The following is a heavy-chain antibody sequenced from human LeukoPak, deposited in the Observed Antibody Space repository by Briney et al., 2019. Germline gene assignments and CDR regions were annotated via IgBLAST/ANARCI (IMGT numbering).Heavy chain of an antibody. J-gene: IGHJ4*02. D-gene: IGHD5-18*01. Sequence: GGSLRLSCAASGFTFSSYAMSWVRQAPGKGLEWVSAISGSGGSTYYADSVKGRFTISRDNSKNTLYLQMNNLRAEDTAVYYCAKDGTAMVTNSFDYWGQGTLVTVSS. CDR1: GFTFSSYA. V-gene: IGHV3-23*01. CDR2: ISGSGGST. CDR3: AKDGTAMVTNSFDY.